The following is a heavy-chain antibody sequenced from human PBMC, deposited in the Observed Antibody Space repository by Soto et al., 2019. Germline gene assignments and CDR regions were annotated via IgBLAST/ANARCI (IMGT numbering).Heavy chain of an antibody. CDR2: ISGSADTT. CDR1: GFTFSSYG. V-gene: IGHV3-23*01. CDR3: AKRFSPSRIWRAYRHKTHFDY. Sequence: EVQLLESGGGLVQPGGSLRLSCAASGFTFSSYGMDWVRQAPGKGLEWVSFISGSADTTYYADSVKGRFTISRDNSNNTLYLQMNSLRAEDTAIYYCAKRFSPSRIWRAYRHKTHFDYWGQGAGVTVSS. D-gene: IGHD3-16*02. J-gene: IGHJ4*02.